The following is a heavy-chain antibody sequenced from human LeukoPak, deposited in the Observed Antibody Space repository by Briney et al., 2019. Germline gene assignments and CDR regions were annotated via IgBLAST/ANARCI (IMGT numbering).Heavy chain of an antibody. CDR1: GFTFNNYA. J-gene: IGHJ4*02. V-gene: IGHV3-30-3*01. D-gene: IGHD4-23*01. Sequence: GGSLRLSCAAAGFTFNNYAMHWVRQAPGKGLEWVAVISYYGSNKYYAASVKGRFTISRDNSKHTLYLQMNSLRAEDTAVYYCASDLYYGGQSPLSSWGQGTLVTVSS. CDR2: ISYYGSNK. CDR3: ASDLYYGGQSPLSS.